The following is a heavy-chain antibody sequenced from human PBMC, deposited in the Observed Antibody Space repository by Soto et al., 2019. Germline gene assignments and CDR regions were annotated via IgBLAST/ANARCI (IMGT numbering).Heavy chain of an antibody. Sequence: PGGSLRLSCAASGFIFSSYSLHWVRQAPGRGLEWVSSISTDSNYIYYAESVKGRFTISRDNAKNSLYLQMNSLRAEDTAVYYCVRDDYWGQGTLVTVSS. J-gene: IGHJ4*02. V-gene: IGHV3-21*01. CDR1: GFIFSSYS. CDR2: ISTDSNYI. CDR3: VRDDY.